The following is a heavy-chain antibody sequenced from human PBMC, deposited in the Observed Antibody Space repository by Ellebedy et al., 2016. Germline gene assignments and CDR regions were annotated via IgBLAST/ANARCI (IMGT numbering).Heavy chain of an antibody. CDR3: ANTCGSKCAFDI. V-gene: IGHV3-30*04. CDR2: ISYDGSNK. J-gene: IGHJ3*02. D-gene: IGHD2-2*01. Sequence: GGSLRLSXAASGFTFSSYAMHWVRQAPGKGLEWVAVISYDGSNKYYADSVKGRFTISRDNSKNTLYLQMNSLRAEDTAVYYCANTCGSKCAFDIWGQGTMVTVSS. CDR1: GFTFSSYA.